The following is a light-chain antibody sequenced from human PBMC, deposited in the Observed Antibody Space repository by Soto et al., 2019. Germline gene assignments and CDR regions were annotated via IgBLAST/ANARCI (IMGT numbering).Light chain of an antibody. CDR2: KAS. Sequence: IQMTQSPSTLSASVGERDTITCRASQSISSWLAWYQQKPGRAPKLLIYKASSLESGVPSRFSGSGSGTEFTLTISSLQPDDFATYYCQQYDSSWTFGQGTKVDIK. V-gene: IGKV1-5*03. J-gene: IGKJ1*01. CDR1: QSISSW. CDR3: QQYDSSWT.